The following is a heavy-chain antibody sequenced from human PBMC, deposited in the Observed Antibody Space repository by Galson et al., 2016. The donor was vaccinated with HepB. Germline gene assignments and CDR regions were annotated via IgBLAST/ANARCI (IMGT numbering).Heavy chain of an antibody. CDR2: IIPIFGTA. J-gene: IGHJ4*02. V-gene: IGHV1-69*13. Sequence: SVKVSCKASGGTFSNYALSWVRQAPGQGLEWMGGIIPIFGTANYAQKFQGRVTITAGESTGTAYMELNSLRSEDTAVYFCARDGGSGWFRSFDYWGQGTLVVVSS. CDR3: ARDGGSGWFRSFDY. D-gene: IGHD6-19*01. CDR1: GGTFSNYA.